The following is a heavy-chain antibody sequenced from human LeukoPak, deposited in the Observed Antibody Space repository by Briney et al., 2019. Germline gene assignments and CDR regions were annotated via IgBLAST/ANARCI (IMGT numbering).Heavy chain of an antibody. V-gene: IGHV4-61*02. J-gene: IGHJ5*02. CDR3: ARQEIGLRSFDP. Sequence: SETLFLTCTVSGGSISSGSYYWSWIRQPAGKGLEWIGRIYTSGSTNYNPSLKSRVTISVDTSKNQFSLKLSSVTAADTAVYYCARQEIGLRSFDPWGQGTLVTVSS. CDR2: IYTSGST. D-gene: IGHD3/OR15-3a*01. CDR1: GGSISSGSYY.